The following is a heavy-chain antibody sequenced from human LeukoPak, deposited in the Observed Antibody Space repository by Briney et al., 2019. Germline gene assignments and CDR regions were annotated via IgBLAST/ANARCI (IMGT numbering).Heavy chain of an antibody. CDR1: GYTFTGYY. V-gene: IGHV1-2*02. Sequence: ASVKVSCKASGYTFTGYYMHWVRQAPGQGLEWMGWINPNSGGTNYAQKFQGRVTMTRDTSSITAYMELSRLRSDDTAVYYCAREAEVDCSGGSCYSRHFDYWGQGTLVTVSS. J-gene: IGHJ4*02. D-gene: IGHD2-15*01. CDR3: AREAEVDCSGGSCYSRHFDY. CDR2: INPNSGGT.